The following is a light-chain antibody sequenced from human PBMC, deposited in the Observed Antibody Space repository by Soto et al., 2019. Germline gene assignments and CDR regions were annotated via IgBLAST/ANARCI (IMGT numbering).Light chain of an antibody. V-gene: IGKV1-8*01. CDR2: AGA. CDR3: QQYLSYPYT. J-gene: IGKJ2*01. CDR1: QGISSY. Sequence: ALRMTQSPSSFSASTGDRVTITCRESQGISSYLAWYQQKPGKAPKLLIYAGATLQRGAPSRVIASGSGTDFPLTISRLQSEEFPTYYCQQYLSYPYTFGRGTKLEI.